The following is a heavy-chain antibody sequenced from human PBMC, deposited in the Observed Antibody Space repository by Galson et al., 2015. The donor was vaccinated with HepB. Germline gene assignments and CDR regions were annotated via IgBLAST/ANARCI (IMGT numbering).Heavy chain of an antibody. Sequence: SLRLSCAASGFTFGDYAMSWFRQAPGKGLEWVGFIRGKAYGGTTEYAASVKGRFTISRDDSKSIAYLQMNSLKTEDTAVYYCTRDGNDPRIPEPGFDYWGQGTLVTVSS. CDR3: TRDGNDPRIPEPGFDY. CDR1: GFTFGDYA. V-gene: IGHV3-49*03. D-gene: IGHD1-14*01. J-gene: IGHJ4*02. CDR2: IRGKAYGGTT.